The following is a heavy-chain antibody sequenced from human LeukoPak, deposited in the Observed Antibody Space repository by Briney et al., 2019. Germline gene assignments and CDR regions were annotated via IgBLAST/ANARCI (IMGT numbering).Heavy chain of an antibody. CDR2: INHSGST. CDR1: GGSFSGYY. J-gene: IGHJ4*02. CDR3: SAAAFFDY. D-gene: IGHD6-25*01. V-gene: IGHV4-34*01. Sequence: SETLSLTCAVYGGSFSGYYWSWIRQPPGKGLEWIGEINHSGSTNYNPSLKSRVTISVDTSKNQFSLKLSSVTAADTAVYYCSAAAFFDYWGQGTLVTVSS.